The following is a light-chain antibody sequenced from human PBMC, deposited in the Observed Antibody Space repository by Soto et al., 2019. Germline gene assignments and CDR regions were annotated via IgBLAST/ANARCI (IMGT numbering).Light chain of an antibody. CDR2: AAS. V-gene: IGKV1-39*01. Sequence: DMQMTHSPSSLSASVVDRVTITFLASQSISNYLNCYQQKPGKAPNLLIYAASSLQSGVPARFSGSGSGTDFTLTIRSMQPEDFATYYCQQSYSTPRTVGKGTKGDIK. CDR1: QSISNY. J-gene: IGKJ1*01. CDR3: QQSYSTPRT.